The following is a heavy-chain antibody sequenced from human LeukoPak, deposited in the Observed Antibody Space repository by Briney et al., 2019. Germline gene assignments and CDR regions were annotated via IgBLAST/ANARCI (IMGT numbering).Heavy chain of an antibody. CDR2: IYQSGST. D-gene: IGHD1-1*01. CDR3: ARGFRGTADY. V-gene: IGHV4-31*03. J-gene: IGHJ4*02. Sequence: SETLSLTCTVSGGSFSSGGYYWIWIRQHPGKGLEWIGYIYQSGSTYYNPSLKSRVTISVDTSKNQFSLKLSSVTAADTAVYYCARGFRGTADYWGQGTLVTVSS. CDR1: GGSFSSGGYY.